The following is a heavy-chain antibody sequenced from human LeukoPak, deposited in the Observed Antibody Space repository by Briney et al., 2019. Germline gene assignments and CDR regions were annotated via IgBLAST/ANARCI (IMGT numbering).Heavy chain of an antibody. CDR3: ARVLQEFDY. V-gene: IGHV4-39*01. Sequence: LEGIGSIYYSGSTYYTPSLKSRVTISVDTSKNQFSLKLSSVTAADTAVYYCARVLQEFDYWGQGTLVTVSS. CDR2: IYYSGST. D-gene: IGHD2/OR15-2a*01. J-gene: IGHJ4*02.